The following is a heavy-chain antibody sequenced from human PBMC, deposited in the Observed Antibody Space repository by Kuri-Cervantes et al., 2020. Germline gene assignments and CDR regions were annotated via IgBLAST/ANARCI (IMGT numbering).Heavy chain of an antibody. J-gene: IGHJ1*01. CDR2: INPSGGHT. CDR1: GYTFINYF. V-gene: IGHV1-46*01. CDR3: ASGPDTEYFHH. Sequence: ASVKVSCKSSGYTFINYFVHWVRQAPGQGLEWMGMINPSGGHTTFAQKFQGRVTMTRDTTFSTAYMQLTRLKFDDTAVYYCASGPDTEYFHHWGLGTLVTVSS.